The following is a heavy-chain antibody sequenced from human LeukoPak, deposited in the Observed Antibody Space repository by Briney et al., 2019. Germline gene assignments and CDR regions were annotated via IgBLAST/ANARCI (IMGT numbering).Heavy chain of an antibody. J-gene: IGHJ4*02. CDR1: GFTFSSYG. Sequence: GGSVRLFCAASGFTFSSYGMSGPRRAPGKALEWVSGFRFGGGETYYADSVRGRFTISRDNSKNTLYLQMNSLRAEDAAIYYFANRSCTGTDCSFFDFWGQGTLVTVSS. D-gene: IGHD2-8*02. V-gene: IGHV3-23*01. CDR2: FRFGGGET. CDR3: ANRSCTGTDCSFFDF.